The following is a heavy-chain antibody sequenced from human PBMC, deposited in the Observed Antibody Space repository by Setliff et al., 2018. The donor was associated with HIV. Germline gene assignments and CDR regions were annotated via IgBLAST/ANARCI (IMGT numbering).Heavy chain of an antibody. V-gene: IGHV4-59*02. D-gene: IGHD3-3*01. J-gene: IGHJ4*01. Sequence: SETLSLTCTVSDDSVSTFYWNWIRQPPGKGLEWIGFIHHTGSTVSNPSLKSRVTILMDLSRNQLSLHLASATTADTAVYFCAPGEGVASTYYHDWGQGTQVTVSS. CDR3: APGEGVASTYYHD. CDR1: DDSVSTFY. CDR2: IHHTGST.